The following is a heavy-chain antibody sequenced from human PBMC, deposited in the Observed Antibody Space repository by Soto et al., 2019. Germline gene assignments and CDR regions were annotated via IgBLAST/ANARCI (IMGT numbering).Heavy chain of an antibody. CDR1: GFTFSGSA. CDR2: IRTKSNGYAT. V-gene: IGHV3-73*01. J-gene: IGHJ4*02. D-gene: IGHD6-6*01. Sequence: LILSCAAAGFTFSGSAIHWVRHASGKGLEWVARIRTKSNGYATTYAASVKGRFTISRDDSKNMAYLQMNGLKTEDTAMYYCSRVEYVTSSPIGWGQGTLVTVSS. CDR3: SRVEYVTSSPIG.